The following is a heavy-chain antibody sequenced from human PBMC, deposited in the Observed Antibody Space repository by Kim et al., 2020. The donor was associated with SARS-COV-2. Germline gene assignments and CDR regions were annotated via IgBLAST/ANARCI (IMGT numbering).Heavy chain of an antibody. CDR2: ISWNSGSI. CDR1: GFTFDDYA. V-gene: IGHV3-9*01. J-gene: IGHJ2*01. D-gene: IGHD4-17*01. CDR3: AKDTDYGDYWYFDL. Sequence: GGSLRLSCAASGFTFDDYAMHWVRQAPGKGLEWVSGISWNSGSIGYADSVKGRFTISRDNAKNSLYLQMNSLRAEDTALYYCAKDTDYGDYWYFDLWGRGTLVTVSS.